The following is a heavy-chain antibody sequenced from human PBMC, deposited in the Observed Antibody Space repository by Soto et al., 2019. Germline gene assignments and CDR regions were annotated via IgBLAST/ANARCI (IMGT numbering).Heavy chain of an antibody. D-gene: IGHD3-16*01. J-gene: IGHJ5*02. Sequence: ASVKVSCKTSGYNFIGFYIHWVRQAPGQGLKWMGWINPNSGATLYAQKFQDRVTMTRDTSVSTVYMDLNSLTSDDTAFYYCARGGMIAFGEKLIDPWAQGTLVTVSS. V-gene: IGHV1-2*02. CDR3: ARGGMIAFGEKLIDP. CDR1: GYNFIGFY. CDR2: INPNSGAT.